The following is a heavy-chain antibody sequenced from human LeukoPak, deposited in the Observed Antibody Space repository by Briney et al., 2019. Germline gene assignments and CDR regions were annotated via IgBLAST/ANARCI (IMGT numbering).Heavy chain of an antibody. CDR3: ARELAYYDFWSGYYPSAWFDP. D-gene: IGHD3-3*01. J-gene: IGHJ5*02. CDR1: GGSISSGGYY. Sequence: SETLPLTCTVSGGSISSGGYYWSWIRQHPGKGLEWIGYIYYSGSTYYNPSLKSRVTISVDTSKNQFSLKLSSVTAADTAVYYCARELAYYDFWSGYYPSAWFDPWGQGTLVTVSS. CDR2: IYYSGST. V-gene: IGHV4-31*03.